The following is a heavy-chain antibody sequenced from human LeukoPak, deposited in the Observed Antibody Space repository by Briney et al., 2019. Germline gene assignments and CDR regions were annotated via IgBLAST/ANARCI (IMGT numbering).Heavy chain of an antibody. Sequence: ASVKVSCKASGYTFTGYYMHWVRQAPGQGLEWMGWINPNSGGTNYAQKFQGRVTMTRDTSTSTAYMELSRLRSDDTAVYYCARVGGIAAAGTSEYFDYWGQGTLVTVSS. J-gene: IGHJ4*02. CDR2: INPNSGGT. CDR3: ARVGGIAAAGTSEYFDY. CDR1: GYTFTGYY. V-gene: IGHV1-2*02. D-gene: IGHD6-13*01.